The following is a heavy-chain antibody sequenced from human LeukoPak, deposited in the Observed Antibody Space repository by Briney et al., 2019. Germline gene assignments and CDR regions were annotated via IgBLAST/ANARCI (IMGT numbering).Heavy chain of an antibody. CDR2: TYYRSKWYN. D-gene: IGHD6-19*01. CDR3: ARETTTSGSPFDY. Sequence: PSQTLSLTCAISGDSVSSNRAAWNWIRQSSSRGLEWLGRTYYRSKWYNDYAVSVKSRITINPDTSKNQFSLQLNSVTPEDTAVYYCARETTTSGSPFDYWGQGTLVTVSS. CDR1: GDSVSSNRAA. V-gene: IGHV6-1*01. J-gene: IGHJ4*02.